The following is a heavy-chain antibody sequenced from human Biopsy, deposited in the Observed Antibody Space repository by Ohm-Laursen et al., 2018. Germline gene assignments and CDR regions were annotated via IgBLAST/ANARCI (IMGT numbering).Heavy chain of an antibody. J-gene: IGHJ4*02. V-gene: IGHV1-24*01. CDR2: FAPENGKT. Sequence: SVKVSCKVSGYTLTELSIHWVRQAPGRGLEWMGGFAPENGKTIYAQKFQGRVTMTEDTSTDTAYMELSSLRSEDTAVYYCAADINVWNVNYWGQGTQVTVSS. CDR3: AADINVWNVNY. D-gene: IGHD1-1*01. CDR1: GYTLTELS.